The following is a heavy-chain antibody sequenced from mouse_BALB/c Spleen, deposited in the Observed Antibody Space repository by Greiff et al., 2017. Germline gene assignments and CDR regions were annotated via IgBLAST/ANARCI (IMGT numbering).Heavy chain of an antibody. CDR1: GFTFSSYA. V-gene: IGHV5-9-3*01. CDR2: ISSGGSYT. CDR3: ARHGNYGFAY. D-gene: IGHD2-1*01. Sequence: EVQGVESGGGLVKPGGSLKLSCAASGFTFSSYAMSWVRQTPEKRLEWVATISSGGSYTYYPDSVKGRFTISRDNAKNTLYLQMSSLRSEDTAMYYCARHGNYGFAYWGQGTLVTVSA. J-gene: IGHJ3*01.